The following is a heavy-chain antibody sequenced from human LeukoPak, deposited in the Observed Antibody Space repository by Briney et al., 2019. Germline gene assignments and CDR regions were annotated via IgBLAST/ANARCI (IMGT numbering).Heavy chain of an antibody. J-gene: IGHJ4*02. Sequence: PGRSLRLSCAASGFTFSSYGMHWVRQAPGKGLEWVSSISSSSSYIYYADSVKGRFTISRDNAKNSLYLQMNSLRAEDTAVYYCARDLGSDSKFDYWGQGTLVTVSS. CDR3: ARDLGSDSKFDY. D-gene: IGHD3-10*01. CDR1: GFTFSSYG. CDR2: ISSSSSYI. V-gene: IGHV3-21*01.